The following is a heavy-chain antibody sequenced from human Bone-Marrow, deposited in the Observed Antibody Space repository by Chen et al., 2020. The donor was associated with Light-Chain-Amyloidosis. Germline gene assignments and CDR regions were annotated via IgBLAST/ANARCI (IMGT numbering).Heavy chain of an antibody. Sequence: QVQLQQWGAGLLKPSETLSLTCAVYGGSFSGYHWSWIRQPPGKGLEWIGEINHSGRIERNPSHKSRVTILVDTAKNKFSLRLMSLTAADTAVYYCATMARGAVPGAMPGPDYYGMDVWGQGTTVTVSS. J-gene: IGHJ6*02. CDR3: ATMARGAVPGAMPGPDYYGMDV. CDR1: GGSFSGYH. CDR2: INHSGRI. D-gene: IGHD2-2*01. V-gene: IGHV4-34*01.